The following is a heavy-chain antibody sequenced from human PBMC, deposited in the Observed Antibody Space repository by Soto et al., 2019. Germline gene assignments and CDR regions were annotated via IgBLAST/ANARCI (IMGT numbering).Heavy chain of an antibody. J-gene: IGHJ6*02. V-gene: IGHV4-34*01. Sequence: SETLSLTSAVYGGSFSGYYWSWIRQPPGKGLEWIGEINHSGSTNYNPSLKSRVTISVDTSKNQFSLKLSSVTAADTAVYYCARRRIRRLRPSKVHYYYYYGMDVWGQGTTVTVSS. CDR1: GGSFSGYY. D-gene: IGHD6-25*01. CDR2: INHSGST. CDR3: ARRRIRRLRPSKVHYYYYYGMDV.